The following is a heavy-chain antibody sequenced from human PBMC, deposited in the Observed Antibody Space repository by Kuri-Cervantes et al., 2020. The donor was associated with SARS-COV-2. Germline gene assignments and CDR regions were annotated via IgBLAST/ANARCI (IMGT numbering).Heavy chain of an antibody. CDR3: ASLGSPVFPRLHDAAFDI. V-gene: IGHV3-23*01. CDR2: ISGSGGST. Sequence: GESLKISCAASGFTFSSYAMSWVRQAPGKGLEWVSAISGSGGSTYYADSVKGRFTISRDNSKNTLYLQMNSLRAEDTAVYYCASLGSPVFPRLHDAAFDIWGQGTMVTVSS. CDR1: GFTFSSYA. D-gene: IGHD2-15*01. J-gene: IGHJ3*02.